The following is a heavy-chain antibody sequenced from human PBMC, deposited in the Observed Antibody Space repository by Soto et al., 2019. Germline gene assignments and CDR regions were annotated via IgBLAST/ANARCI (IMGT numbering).Heavy chain of an antibody. CDR2: ISSSSSYI. J-gene: IGHJ5*02. Sequence: EVQLVESGGGLVKPGGSLRLSCAASGFTFSSYSMNWVRQAPGKGLEWVSSISSSSSYIYYADSVKGRFTISRDNAKNSLYLQMNSLRAEDTAVYYCARVDGIAVAGTGNWFDPWGQGTLVTVPS. CDR1: GFTFSSYS. D-gene: IGHD6-19*01. V-gene: IGHV3-21*01. CDR3: ARVDGIAVAGTGNWFDP.